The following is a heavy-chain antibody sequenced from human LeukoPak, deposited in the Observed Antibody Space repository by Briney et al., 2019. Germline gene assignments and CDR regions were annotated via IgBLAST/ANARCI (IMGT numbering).Heavy chain of an antibody. CDR1: GGSFSGYY. V-gene: IGHV4-34*01. D-gene: IGHD3-10*01. CDR3: ASTLLLSYYYGSGSLGY. J-gene: IGHJ4*02. CDR2: IYHSGST. Sequence: PSETLSLTCAVYGGSFSGYYWSWIRQPPGKGLEWIGEIYHSGSTNYNPSLKSRVTISVDKSKNQFSLKLSSVTAADTAVYYCASTLLLSYYYGSGSLGYWGQGTLVTVSS.